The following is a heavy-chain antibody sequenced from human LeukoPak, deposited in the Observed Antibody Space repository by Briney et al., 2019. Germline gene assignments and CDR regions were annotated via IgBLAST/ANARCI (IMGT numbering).Heavy chain of an antibody. V-gene: IGHV4-39*02. CDR2: VYHNGNT. Sequence: SETLSLTCTISGGSISGTYYYWGWVRQPPGKGLEWIGNVYHNGNTYYNPSLKSRVTISEDTSNNQFSLKLSSVTAADTAVYYCARDNTQYDFWSGYHSAYYFDYWGQGTLVTVSS. D-gene: IGHD3-3*01. CDR1: GGSISGTYYY. CDR3: ARDNTQYDFWSGYHSAYYFDY. J-gene: IGHJ4*02.